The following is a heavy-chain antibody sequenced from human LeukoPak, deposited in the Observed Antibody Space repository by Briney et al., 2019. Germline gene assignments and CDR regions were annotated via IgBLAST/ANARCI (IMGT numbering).Heavy chain of an antibody. CDR3: ASTSAGTFFY. D-gene: IGHD6-13*01. Sequence: SETLSLTCTVSGGSISSYYWSLIRRPPGKGLEWIGYIYDSGSTSYNPSLKSRVTISVDTSKNQFSLKLSSVTAADTAVYYCASTSAGTFFYWGQGTLVTVSS. CDR2: IYDSGST. J-gene: IGHJ4*02. V-gene: IGHV4-59*01. CDR1: GGSISSYY.